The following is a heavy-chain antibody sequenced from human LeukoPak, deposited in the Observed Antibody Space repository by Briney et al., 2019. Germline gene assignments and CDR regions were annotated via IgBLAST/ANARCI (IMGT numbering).Heavy chain of an antibody. CDR3: ARNYYDSSDGAFDI. Sequence: ASVKVSCKASGGTFSSYAISWVRQAPGQGLEWMGGIIPIFGTANYAQKFQGRVTITADESTSTAYMELSSLRSKDTAVYYCARNYYDSSDGAFDIWGQGTMVTVSS. CDR1: GGTFSSYA. D-gene: IGHD3-22*01. CDR2: IIPIFGTA. J-gene: IGHJ3*02. V-gene: IGHV1-69*13.